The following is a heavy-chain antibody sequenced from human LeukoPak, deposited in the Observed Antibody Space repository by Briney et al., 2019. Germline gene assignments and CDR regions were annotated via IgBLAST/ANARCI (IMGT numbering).Heavy chain of an antibody. CDR1: GGTISNYY. CDR2: ISHSGNT. Sequence: SETLSLTCTVSGGTISNYYWSWIRQPPGKGLEWIGYISHSGNTNYNPSLKSRVTISVDTSKNQFSLRLNSATAADTAVYYCAGDYYYGRNFYFMDVWGKGATVTVSS. CDR3: AGDYYYGRNFYFMDV. J-gene: IGHJ6*03. D-gene: IGHD3-10*01. V-gene: IGHV4-59*01.